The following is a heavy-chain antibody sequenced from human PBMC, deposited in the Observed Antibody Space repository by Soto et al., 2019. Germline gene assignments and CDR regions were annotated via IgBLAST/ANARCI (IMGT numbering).Heavy chain of an antibody. J-gene: IGHJ4*02. CDR2: INPGNDNT. V-gene: IGHV1-3*01. Sequence: ASVKVSCKASGYTFINYAVHWVRQAPGQSLEWMGWINPGNDNTRYSQKFQGRVTITRDTSANTAYMELSSLRSEDTAVYYCARGAYNWNDLDYWGLGTLVTV. CDR3: ARGAYNWNDLDY. D-gene: IGHD1-20*01. CDR1: GYTFINYA.